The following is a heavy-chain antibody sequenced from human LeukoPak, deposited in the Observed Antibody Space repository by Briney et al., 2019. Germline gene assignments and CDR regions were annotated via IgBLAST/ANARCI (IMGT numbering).Heavy chain of an antibody. CDR2: TSSDLNVK. D-gene: IGHD3-10*01. Sequence: GGSLRLSCAASVFTFRNNVIHWVRQAPGKGLEWVAVTSSDLNVKLYADSVKGRFTISRDNSRSTLYLQMNSLRPEDTAIYYCAREGYYGSGSPPSLYFDYWGQGTLVTVSS. CDR1: VFTFRNNV. V-gene: IGHV3-30*03. CDR3: AREGYYGSGSPPSLYFDY. J-gene: IGHJ4*02.